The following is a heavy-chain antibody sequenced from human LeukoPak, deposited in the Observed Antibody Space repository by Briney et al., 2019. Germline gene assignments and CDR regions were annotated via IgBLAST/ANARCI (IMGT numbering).Heavy chain of an antibody. Sequence: GGSLRLSCAASGFTFSSYWMSWVRQAPGKGLEWVANIKQDGSEKYYVDSVKGRSTISRDNAKNSLYLQLNSLRAEDMAVYYCARSPYTSGWYGVGYWGQGTLVTVSS. J-gene: IGHJ4*02. CDR2: IKQDGSEK. V-gene: IGHV3-7*01. CDR3: ARSPYTSGWYGVGY. CDR1: GFTFSSYW. D-gene: IGHD6-19*01.